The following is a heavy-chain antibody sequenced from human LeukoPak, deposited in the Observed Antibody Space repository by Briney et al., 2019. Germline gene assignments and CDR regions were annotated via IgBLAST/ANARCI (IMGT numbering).Heavy chain of an antibody. CDR1: GFTVSSNY. D-gene: IGHD1-14*01. Sequence: GGSLRLSCAASGFTVSSNYMSWVRQAPGKGLEWVSVIYRGGSTDYADSVKGRFTISRDNSKNTLYLQMNSLRAEDTALYYCAKPAKTDYADYWGQGTLVTVSS. V-gene: IGHV3-53*01. CDR3: AKPAKTDYADY. CDR2: IYRGGST. J-gene: IGHJ4*02.